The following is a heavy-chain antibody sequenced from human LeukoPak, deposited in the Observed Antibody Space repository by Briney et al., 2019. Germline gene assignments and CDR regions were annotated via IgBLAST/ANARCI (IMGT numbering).Heavy chain of an antibody. CDR1: GFTFSSYA. V-gene: IGHV3-30*01. CDR2: ISYDGSNK. J-gene: IGHJ4*02. CDR3: ARVSGPSAY. Sequence: PGGSLRLSCAASGFTFSSYAMHWVRQAPGKGLEWVAVISYDGSNKYYADSVKGRFTISRDNSKNTLYLQMNSLRAEDTAVYYCARVSGPSAYWGQGTLVTVSS. D-gene: IGHD6-25*01.